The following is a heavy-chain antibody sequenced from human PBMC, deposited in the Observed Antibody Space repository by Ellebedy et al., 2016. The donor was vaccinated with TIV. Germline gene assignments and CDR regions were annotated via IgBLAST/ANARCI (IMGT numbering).Heavy chain of an antibody. Sequence: MPSETLSLTCAVYGASLSDNYWSWIRPSPGKGLEWIGEVSRRGGTKYNPSLDSRVTISIDTSNNKFSLRLRSVTAADTAVYYWAAQNWNSYHWGQGALVTVSS. D-gene: IGHD1-7*01. CDR1: GASLSDNY. CDR3: AAQNWNSYH. CDR2: VSRRGGT. V-gene: IGHV4-34*01. J-gene: IGHJ4*02.